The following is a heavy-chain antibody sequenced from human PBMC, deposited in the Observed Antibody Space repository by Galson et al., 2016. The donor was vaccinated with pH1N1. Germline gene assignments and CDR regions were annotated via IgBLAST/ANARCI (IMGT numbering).Heavy chain of an antibody. CDR1: GLTFSSYG. CDR2: ISYDGSNK. J-gene: IGHJ4*02. Sequence: SLRLSCAASGLTFSSYGMHWVRQAPGKGLEWVAVISYDGSNKYYADSVKGRFTISRDNSKNTLYLQMNSLRAEDTAVYYCAKGVDYYDSSGSSFDYWGQGTLVTVSS. CDR3: AKGVDYYDSSGSSFDY. D-gene: IGHD3-22*01. V-gene: IGHV3-30*18.